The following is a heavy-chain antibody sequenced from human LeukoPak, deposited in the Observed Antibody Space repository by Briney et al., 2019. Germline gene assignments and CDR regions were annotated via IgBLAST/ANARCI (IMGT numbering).Heavy chain of an antibody. CDR3: ARQSSGIAATDKIDY. CDR1: GFSFSTYW. CDR2: TNEHETEK. D-gene: IGHD6-13*01. J-gene: IGHJ4*02. Sequence: PGGSLRLSCEVSGFSFSTYWMSWVRQAPGKGLEWVGQTNEHETEKYYGDAVRGRFTIYRDDAKESLYLQMNSLRAEDTAIYYCARQSSGIAATDKIDYWGQGARVTVSS. V-gene: IGHV3-7*01.